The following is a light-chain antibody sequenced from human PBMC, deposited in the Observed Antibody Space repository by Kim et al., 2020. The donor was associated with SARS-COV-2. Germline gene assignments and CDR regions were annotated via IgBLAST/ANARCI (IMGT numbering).Light chain of an antibody. CDR3: SSYTSSSTWV. CDR1: GSAVVSYNR. J-gene: IGLJ3*02. CDR2: EVS. V-gene: IGLV2-18*02. Sequence: GQSVTASCPGPGSAVVSYNRVSWYQQPPGTAPTRLIYEVSNRPSGVPDRFSGSKSGNTASLTISGLQAEDEADYYCSSYTSSSTWVFGGGTQLTVL.